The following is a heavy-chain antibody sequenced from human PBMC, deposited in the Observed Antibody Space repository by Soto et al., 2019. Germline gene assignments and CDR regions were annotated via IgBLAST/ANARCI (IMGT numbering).Heavy chain of an antibody. CDR2: ISGSGGST. V-gene: IGHV3-23*01. CDR1: GFTFSSYA. D-gene: IGHD3-3*01. J-gene: IGHJ4*02. CDR3: AKRATIFGVVTHFDY. Sequence: SCAASGFTFSSYAMSWVRQAPGKGLEWVSAISGSGGSTYYADSVKGRFTISRDNSKNTLYLQMNSLRAEDTAVYYCAKRATIFGVVTHFDYWGQGTLVTVSS.